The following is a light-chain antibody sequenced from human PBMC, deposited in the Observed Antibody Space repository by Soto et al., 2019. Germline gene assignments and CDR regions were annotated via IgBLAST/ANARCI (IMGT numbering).Light chain of an antibody. CDR2: SNN. CDR1: SSNIGSNT. CDR3: AAWYDSLNGVV. Sequence: QSVLTQPPSASGTPGQRVTISCSGSSSNIGSNTVNWYQQLPGTAPKLLIYSNNQRPSGVPDRFSGSNSGTSASLAISGLQSEDEADYYCAAWYDSLNGVVFGGGTKHRP. V-gene: IGLV1-44*01. J-gene: IGLJ2*01.